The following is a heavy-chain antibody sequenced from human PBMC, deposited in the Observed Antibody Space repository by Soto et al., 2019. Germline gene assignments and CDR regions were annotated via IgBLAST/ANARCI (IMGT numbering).Heavy chain of an antibody. CDR3: ATGMWLARLSADAFDI. D-gene: IGHD6-19*01. Sequence: ASVKVSCKVSGYTLTELSMHWVRQAPGKGLEWMGGFDPEDGETIYAQKFQGRVTMTEDTSTDTAYMELSSLRSEDTAVYYCATGMWLARLSADAFDIWGQGTMVTVSS. CDR2: FDPEDGET. V-gene: IGHV1-24*01. CDR1: GYTLTELS. J-gene: IGHJ3*02.